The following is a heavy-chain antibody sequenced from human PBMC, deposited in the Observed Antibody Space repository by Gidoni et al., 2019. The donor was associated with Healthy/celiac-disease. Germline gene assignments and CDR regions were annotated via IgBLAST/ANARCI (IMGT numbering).Heavy chain of an antibody. CDR1: GFTFSSYS. Sequence: VQLVESGGGLVKPGGSLRLSCAASGFTFSSYSMNWVRQAPGKGLEWVSSISSSSSYIYYADSVKGRFTISRDNAKNSLYLQMNSLRAEDTAVYYCATSLSSWSTVTPMVWGQGTLVTVSS. CDR2: ISSSSSYI. V-gene: IGHV3-21*01. CDR3: ATSLSSWSTVTPMV. J-gene: IGHJ4*02. D-gene: IGHD6-13*01.